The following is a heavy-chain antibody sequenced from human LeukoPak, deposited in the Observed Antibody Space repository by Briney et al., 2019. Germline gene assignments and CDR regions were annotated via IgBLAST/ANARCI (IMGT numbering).Heavy chain of an antibody. D-gene: IGHD6-13*01. J-gene: IGHJ3*02. Sequence: PSETLSLTCTVSGGSISSYYWSWIRQPPGKGLEWIGYIYYSGSTNYNPSLKSRVTISVDTSKNQFSLKLSSVTAADTAVYYCAREWDSSSWYDAFDIWGQGTMVTVSS. CDR1: GGSISSYY. CDR2: IYYSGST. V-gene: IGHV4-59*01. CDR3: AREWDSSSWYDAFDI.